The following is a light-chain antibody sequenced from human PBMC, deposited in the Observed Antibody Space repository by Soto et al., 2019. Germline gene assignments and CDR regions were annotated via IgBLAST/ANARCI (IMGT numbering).Light chain of an antibody. Sequence: QSVLTQAPSASGTPGQRVTISCSGGSSNIGRNTVNWYQQLPGTAPKLLIYRNNRRPSGVPDRFSGSKSGTSASLAISGLQSEDEADYYCAAWDDSLTDYVFGTGTKLTVL. V-gene: IGLV1-44*01. CDR1: SSNIGRNT. CDR2: RNN. CDR3: AAWDDSLTDYV. J-gene: IGLJ1*01.